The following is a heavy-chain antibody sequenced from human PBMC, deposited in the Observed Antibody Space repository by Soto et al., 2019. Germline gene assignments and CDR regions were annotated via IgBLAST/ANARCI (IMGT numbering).Heavy chain of an antibody. D-gene: IGHD3-3*01. J-gene: IGHJ4*02. CDR3: TTDPSISDTYYDFWSGYTDY. CDR2: IKSKTDGGTT. V-gene: IGHV3-15*01. CDR1: GFTFSNAW. Sequence: PGGSLRLSCAASGFTFSNAWMSWVRQAPGKGLEWVGRIKSKTDGGTTDYAAPVKGRFTISRDDSKNTLYLQMNSLKTEDTAVYYCTTDPSISDTYYDFWSGYTDYWGQGTLVTVSS.